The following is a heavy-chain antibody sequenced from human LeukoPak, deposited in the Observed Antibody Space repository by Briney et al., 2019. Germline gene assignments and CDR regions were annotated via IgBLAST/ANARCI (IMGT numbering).Heavy chain of an antibody. Sequence: ASVKVSCKASGYTFSGYYIHWVRQAPGQGLEWMAWINPSNGDTNYAQKSQGRVTMTRDTSINTAYMELTRLVSDDTAVYYCARVGSSGWYVHPTLDYWGQGTLVTVSS. CDR2: INPSNGDT. J-gene: IGHJ4*02. D-gene: IGHD6-19*01. CDR3: ARVGSSGWYVHPTLDY. V-gene: IGHV1-2*02. CDR1: GYTFSGYY.